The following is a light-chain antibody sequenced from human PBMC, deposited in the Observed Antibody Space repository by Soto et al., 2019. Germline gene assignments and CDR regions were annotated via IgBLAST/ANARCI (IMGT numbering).Light chain of an antibody. J-gene: IGLJ1*01. V-gene: IGLV2-8*01. CDR2: EVT. Sequence: QSVLTQPPSASGSPGQSVTISCTGTSSDVGGYNYVSWFQQHPGKAPKLMIYEVTKRPSGVPDRFSGSKSGNTASLTVSGLQAEDEADYYCSSYAYAGSNTYVFGTGTKVTVL. CDR1: SSDVGGYNY. CDR3: SSYAYAGSNTYV.